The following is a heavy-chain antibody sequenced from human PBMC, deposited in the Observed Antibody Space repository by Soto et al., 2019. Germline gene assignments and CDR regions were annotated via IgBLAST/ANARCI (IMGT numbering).Heavy chain of an antibody. CDR3: ARGDKLSLYPQLDY. D-gene: IGHD3-16*02. V-gene: IGHV1-2*04. Sequence: QVQLVQSGAEVKKPGASVKVSCKASGYTFTGNYMHWVRQAPGQGFEWMGWINVNSGGTKYAQKLQGLVTMTRYTSISTAYMELSRLRSDDTAVYYCARGDKLSLYPQLDYWGQGTLVTVSS. CDR2: INVNSGGT. CDR1: GYTFTGNY. J-gene: IGHJ4*02.